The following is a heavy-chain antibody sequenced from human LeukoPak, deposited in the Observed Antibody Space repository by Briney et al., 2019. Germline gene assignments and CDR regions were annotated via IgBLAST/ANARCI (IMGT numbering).Heavy chain of an antibody. V-gene: IGHV4-59*08. CDR3: ARRTQTLLWFGELPSIDDAFDI. Sequence: SETLSLTCTVSGGSINNYYWSWIRQPPGKGLEWIGYIHYSGSTNYNPSLKSRVTISVDTSKNEFSLKLSSVTAADTAVYYCARRTQTLLWFGELPSIDDAFDIWGQGTMVTVSS. CDR2: IHYSGST. J-gene: IGHJ3*02. CDR1: GGSINNYY. D-gene: IGHD3-10*01.